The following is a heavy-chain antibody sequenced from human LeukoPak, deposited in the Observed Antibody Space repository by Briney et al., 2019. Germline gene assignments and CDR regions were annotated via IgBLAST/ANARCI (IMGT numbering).Heavy chain of an antibody. CDR3: ARQTAGVMPLDY. V-gene: IGHV4-59*08. D-gene: IGHD1-1*01. J-gene: IGHJ4*02. Sequence: SETLSLTCTVSGGSISSYYWSWIRQPPGKGLEWIGYIYYSGSTYYNPSLKSRVTISVDTSKNQFSLKLSSVTAADTAVYYCARQTAGVMPLDYWGQGTLVTVSS. CDR2: IYYSGST. CDR1: GGSISSYY.